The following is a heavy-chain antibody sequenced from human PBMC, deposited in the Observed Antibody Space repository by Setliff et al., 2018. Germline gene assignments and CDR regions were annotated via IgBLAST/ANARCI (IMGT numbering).Heavy chain of an antibody. CDR1: GYPFVGYY. D-gene: IGHD3-16*01. CDR3: AKQGDLAFDY. CDR2: IDPKSGRT. J-gene: IGHJ4*02. V-gene: IGHV1-2*02. Sequence: ASAKVSCKTSGYPFVGYYIYWMRQAPGQGPEWMGWIDPKSGRTKYAVKFQGRVTMTRDTSINTIYMEVSSPTSDDTAMYYCAKQGDLAFDYWGQGTQVTVSS.